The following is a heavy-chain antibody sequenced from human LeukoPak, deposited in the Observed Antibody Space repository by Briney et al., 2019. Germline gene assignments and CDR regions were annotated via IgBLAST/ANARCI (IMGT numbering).Heavy chain of an antibody. V-gene: IGHV4-31*03. J-gene: IGHJ5*02. CDR1: GDSISSGYYY. D-gene: IGHD3-16*01. Sequence: SETLSLTCSVSGDSISSGYYYWSWIRQHPGEGLGWIGYIHYVGSTAYSPSLKSRGAISLDRSKNQFSLKLSSVTAADTAVYYCARHYGPWGQGTLVTVSS. CDR2: IHYVGST. CDR3: ARHYGP.